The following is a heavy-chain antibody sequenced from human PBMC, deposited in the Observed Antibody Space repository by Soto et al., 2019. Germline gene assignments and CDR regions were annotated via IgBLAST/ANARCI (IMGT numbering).Heavy chain of an antibody. V-gene: IGHV4-4*02. CDR3: ARDQREGNWFDP. CDR1: GDSISSTHW. Sequence: SETLSLTCVISGDSISSTHWWTWVRQTPGTGLEWIGEVYHTGSTKYNPSLKGRVTISVDRSKNQFSLKLSSVTAADTAVYYCARDQREGNWFDPWGHGTLVTVSS. J-gene: IGHJ5*02. CDR2: VYHTGST.